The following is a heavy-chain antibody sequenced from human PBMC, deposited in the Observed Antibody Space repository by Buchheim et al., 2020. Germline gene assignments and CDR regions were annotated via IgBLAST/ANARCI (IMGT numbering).Heavy chain of an antibody. CDR1: QFTFSSHA. Sequence: QVQLVESGGDVVQPGRSLRLSCAASQFTFSSHAMHWVRQAPAKGLEWVAFISYDGGSTMYAESVKGRFTISRDNSQNTLYLEMNSRRDEDTAVYYCATGSRRGVSTKYAHDYWGQGTL. CDR2: ISYDGGST. J-gene: IGHJ4*02. CDR3: ATGSRRGVSTKYAHDY. D-gene: IGHD5/OR15-5a*01. V-gene: IGHV3-30-3*01.